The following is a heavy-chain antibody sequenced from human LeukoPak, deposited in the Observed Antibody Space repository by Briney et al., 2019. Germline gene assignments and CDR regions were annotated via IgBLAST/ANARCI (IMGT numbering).Heavy chain of an antibody. CDR3: AKFPRLSTMSMTFDY. J-gene: IGHJ4*02. Sequence: PGGSLRLSCAASGFTFSSYAMSWVRQAPGKGVEWVSAIIGHGGSTYYAPSVKGRFTISRDNSKNPLYLQMNSLRAEDTAVYYCAKFPRLSTMSMTFDYWGQGTLVTVSS. V-gene: IGHV3-23*01. CDR1: GFTFSSYA. D-gene: IGHD3-10*02. CDR2: IIGHGGST.